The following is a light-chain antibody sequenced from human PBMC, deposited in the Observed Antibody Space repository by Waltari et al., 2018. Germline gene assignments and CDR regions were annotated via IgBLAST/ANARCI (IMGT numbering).Light chain of an antibody. J-gene: IGLJ3*02. CDR3: ATWDDSPTGRWV. Sequence: QSVLTQPPSASGTPGQSVTISCSGGASNIGGNLVNWYQQLPGKAPKLRIYRIRLRPSGVPDRFSGSKSGTSASLAISGLQSEDEGDYYCATWDDSPTGRWVFGGGTRVTVL. V-gene: IGLV1-44*01. CDR1: ASNIGGNL. CDR2: RIR.